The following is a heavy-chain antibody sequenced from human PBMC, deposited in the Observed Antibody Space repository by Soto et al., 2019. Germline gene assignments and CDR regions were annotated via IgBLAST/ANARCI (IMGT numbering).Heavy chain of an antibody. Sequence: PVGSMRLSCEASGCTCSRVGRNWVRQVTGKGLEWVASISSASSETWYADSVKGRFIISRDNAQNSLFLQMNTLRPEDSAIYYCARVAYWGPGTQVTVSS. CDR1: GCTCSRVG. CDR2: ISSASSET. CDR3: ARVAY. J-gene: IGHJ4*02. V-gene: IGHV3-21*01.